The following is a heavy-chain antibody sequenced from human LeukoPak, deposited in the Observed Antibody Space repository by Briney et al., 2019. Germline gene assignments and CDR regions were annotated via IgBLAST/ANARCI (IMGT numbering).Heavy chain of an antibody. D-gene: IGHD2-8*02. V-gene: IGHV3-23*01. CDR2: VNEGGENT. Sequence: GRSLRLSCAASGFTFSSYGMTWVRQAPGRGLEWVSTVNEGGENTHYADSVKGRFTISRDNAKNTLSLQMDSLRGEDSAMYYCATDTGAFHFAYWGQGTLVTVSS. J-gene: IGHJ4*02. CDR3: ATDTGAFHFAY. CDR1: GFTFSSYG.